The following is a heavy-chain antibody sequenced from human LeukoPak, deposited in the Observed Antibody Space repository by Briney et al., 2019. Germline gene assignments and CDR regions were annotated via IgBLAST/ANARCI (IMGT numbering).Heavy chain of an antibody. J-gene: IGHJ4*02. Sequence: GASVKVSCKASGYTFTSYGISWLRQAPGQGLEWMGWISAYNGNTNYAQKLQGRVTMTTDTSTSTAYMELRSLRSDDTAVYYCARDMYYYDSSGYYTSHDYWGQGTLVTVSS. D-gene: IGHD3-22*01. CDR2: ISAYNGNT. CDR3: ARDMYYYDSSGYYTSHDY. CDR1: GYTFTSYG. V-gene: IGHV1-18*01.